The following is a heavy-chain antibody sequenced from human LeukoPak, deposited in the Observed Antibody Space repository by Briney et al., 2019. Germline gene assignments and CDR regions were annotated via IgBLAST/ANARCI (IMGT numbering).Heavy chain of an antibody. CDR1: GFTFSDYY. CDR2: ISSSGSML. Sequence: GGSLRLSCAVSGFTFSDYYMSWVRQAPGKGLEWVSYISSSGSMLHYADSVEGRFTISRDNAKNSLYLQMSSLRVEDTAVYHCMRRPYSSSWYYFDYWGQGTLVTVSS. V-gene: IGHV3-11*04. J-gene: IGHJ4*02. CDR3: MRRPYSSSWYYFDY. D-gene: IGHD6-13*01.